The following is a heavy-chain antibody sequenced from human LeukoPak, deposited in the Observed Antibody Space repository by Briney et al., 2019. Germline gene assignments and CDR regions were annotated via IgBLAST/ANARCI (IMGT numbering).Heavy chain of an antibody. D-gene: IGHD3-22*01. V-gene: IGHV1-8*01. Sequence: ASVKVSCKASGYTFTSYDINWVRQATGQGLEWMGWMSPNSGNTGYAQKFQGRVTMTRNTSISTAYMELSSLRSEDTAVYYCARDYYDSSGLSQEFDYWGQGTLVTVSS. CDR3: ARDYYDSSGLSQEFDY. CDR1: GYTFTSYD. CDR2: MSPNSGNT. J-gene: IGHJ4*02.